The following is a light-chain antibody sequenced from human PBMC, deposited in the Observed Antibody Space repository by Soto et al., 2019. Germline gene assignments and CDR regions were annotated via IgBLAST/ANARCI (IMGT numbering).Light chain of an antibody. Sequence: QSVLTQPASLSGSPGQSMTISCTGTSSDVGGYNSVSWYQQHPGKAPKLMIYNVSNRPSGVSNRFSGSKSGNTASLTISGLQAEDEADYYCSSYTSSSTYVFGTGTKVTVL. J-gene: IGLJ1*01. CDR2: NVS. CDR1: SSDVGGYNS. CDR3: SSYTSSSTYV. V-gene: IGLV2-14*01.